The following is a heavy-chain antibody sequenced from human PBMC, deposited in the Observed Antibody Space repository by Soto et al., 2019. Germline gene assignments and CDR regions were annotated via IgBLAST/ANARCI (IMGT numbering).Heavy chain of an antibody. J-gene: IGHJ6*02. Sequence: PGGSLRLSCAASGFTFSDHYMDWVRQAPGKGLEWVGRTRNKANSYTTEYAASVKGRFTISRDDSKNSLYLQMNSLKTEDTAVYYCARGALMVRGWIYYYGMDVWGQGTTVNVSS. CDR1: GFTFSDHY. CDR2: TRNKANSYTT. CDR3: ARGALMVRGWIYYYGMDV. D-gene: IGHD3-10*01. V-gene: IGHV3-72*01.